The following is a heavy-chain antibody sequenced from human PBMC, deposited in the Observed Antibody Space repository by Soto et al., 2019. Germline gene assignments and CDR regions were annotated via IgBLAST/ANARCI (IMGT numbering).Heavy chain of an antibody. CDR1: GGSISSGDYY. V-gene: IGHV4-30-4*01. D-gene: IGHD6-13*01. J-gene: IGHJ5*02. Sequence: PSETLSLTCTVSGGSISSGDYYWSWIRQPPGKGLEWIGYIYYSGSTYYNPSLTSRVTISVDTSKNQFSLKLSSVTAADTAVYYCASYPQQLEWFAPWGQGTLVTVSS. CDR3: ASYPQQLEWFAP. CDR2: IYYSGST.